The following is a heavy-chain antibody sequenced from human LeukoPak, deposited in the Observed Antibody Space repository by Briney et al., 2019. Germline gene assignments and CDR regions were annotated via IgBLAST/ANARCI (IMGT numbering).Heavy chain of an antibody. Sequence: SENLSLTCTVSGGSISSYDWSWIRPPAGKGLEWIGRIYTSVSTNYNPSLKSRVTMSVDTSKNQFSLKLSSVTAADTAVYYCAREGPNLYSSSWAPILHYYYYGMDVWGQGTTVTVSS. J-gene: IGHJ6*02. D-gene: IGHD6-13*01. CDR3: AREGPNLYSSSWAPILHYYYYGMDV. CDR2: IYTSVST. V-gene: IGHV4-4*07. CDR1: GGSISSYD.